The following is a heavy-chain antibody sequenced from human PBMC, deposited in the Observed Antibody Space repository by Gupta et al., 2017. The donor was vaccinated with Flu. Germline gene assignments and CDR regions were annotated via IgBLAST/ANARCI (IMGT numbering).Heavy chain of an antibody. V-gene: IGHV1-8*01. Sequence: QVQLVQSGAEVKKPGASVKVSCKASGYTFTSSDINWVRQATGQGLEWMGWMNPNSGNTGYAQKFQGRVTMTRNTSISTAYMELSSLRSEDTAVYYCARVASGSYYLDYYYYMDVWGKGTTVTVSS. CDR1: GYTFTSSD. J-gene: IGHJ6*03. CDR2: MNPNSGNT. CDR3: ARVASGSYYLDYYYYMDV. D-gene: IGHD1-26*01.